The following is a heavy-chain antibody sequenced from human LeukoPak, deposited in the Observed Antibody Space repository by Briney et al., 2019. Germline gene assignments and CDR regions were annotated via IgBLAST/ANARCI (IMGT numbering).Heavy chain of an antibody. CDR1: GFTFSSYF. V-gene: IGHV3-21*01. CDR3: ARDGEYCGGDCSRFDP. J-gene: IGHJ5*02. D-gene: IGHD2-21*02. Sequence: GGSLRLSCAASGFTFSSYFMNWVRQAPGKGLELVSSIGSSSNYIYYEDSVKGRFTISRDNAKNSLYLQMNSLRAEDTAVYYCARDGEYCGGDCSRFDPWGQGTLVTVSS. CDR2: IGSSSNYI.